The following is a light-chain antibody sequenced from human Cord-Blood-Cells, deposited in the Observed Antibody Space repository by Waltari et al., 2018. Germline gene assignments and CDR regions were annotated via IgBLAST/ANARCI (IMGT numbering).Light chain of an antibody. V-gene: IGKV2-30*01. Sequence: DVVMTQSPLSLPVTLGQPASISCRSSPSLVDSDGHTYLNWFQQRPGQSPRRLIYKVSNRDSGVPDRFSGSGSGTDFTLKISRVEAEDVGVYYCMQGTHWPPHPYTFGQGTKLEIK. CDR2: KVS. CDR1: PSLVDSDGHTY. CDR3: MQGTHWPPHPYT. J-gene: IGKJ2*01.